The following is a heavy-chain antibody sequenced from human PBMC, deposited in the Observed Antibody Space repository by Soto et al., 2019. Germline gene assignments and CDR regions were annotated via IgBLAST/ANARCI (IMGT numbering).Heavy chain of an antibody. V-gene: IGHV1-18*01. Sequence: GASVKVSCKASGYTFTSYGISWVRQAPGQGLEWMGWISAYNGNTNYAQKLQGRVTMTTDTSTSTAYMELRSLRSDDTAVYYCARLGGAYCTNGVCYGGDYWGQGTLVTVSS. J-gene: IGHJ4*02. CDR2: ISAYNGNT. D-gene: IGHD2-8*01. CDR1: GYTFTSYG. CDR3: ARLGGAYCTNGVCYGGDY.